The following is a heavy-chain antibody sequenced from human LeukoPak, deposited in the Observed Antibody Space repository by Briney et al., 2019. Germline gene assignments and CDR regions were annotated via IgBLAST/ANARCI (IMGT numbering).Heavy chain of an antibody. CDR1: GLTFSISG. J-gene: IGHJ6*03. D-gene: IGHD4/OR15-4a*01. CDR2: IRDDGSSE. CDR3: AKLVDYCEGRTCFTSYYYTDI. Sequence: GGSLRLSCAVSGLTFSISGIHWARQAPGKGLEWVTFIRDDGSSEYYADSVKGRFTVSRDHSRGTVDLQMSSLTLEDTAVYFCAKLVDYCEGRTCFTSYYYTDIWGKGTTVTVSS. V-gene: IGHV3-30*02.